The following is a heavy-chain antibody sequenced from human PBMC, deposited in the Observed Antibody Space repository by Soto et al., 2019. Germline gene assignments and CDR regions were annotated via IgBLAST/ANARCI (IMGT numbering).Heavy chain of an antibody. CDR3: ARGLDDTYGPTRAFDI. D-gene: IGHD2-8*01. CDR2: LIPVFGTP. J-gene: IGHJ3*02. V-gene: IGHV1-69*12. Sequence: QVQLVQSGAEVKKPGSSVKASCKASGDTFSSHALNWVRQAPGQGLEWMGGLIPVFGTPNYAQKFQDSVTITADESTSTGYMELSSLRSEDTAVYYCARGLDDTYGPTRAFDIWGQGTMVTVSS. CDR1: GDTFSSHA.